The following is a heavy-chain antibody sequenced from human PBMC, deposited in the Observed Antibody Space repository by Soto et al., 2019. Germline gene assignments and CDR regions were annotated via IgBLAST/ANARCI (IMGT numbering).Heavy chain of an antibody. Sequence: ASVKVSCKTSGYRFSSSDINWVRRASGQGLEWVGWMSPNSGNTGFGQKFQGRVTMTKDTARGTAYLALTSLTSEDTAVYYCVSDCDVPGEKWGQGTLLTVSS. CDR3: VSDCDVPGEK. J-gene: IGHJ4*02. CDR1: GYRFSSSD. D-gene: IGHD2-2*01. CDR2: MSPNSGNT. V-gene: IGHV1-8*01.